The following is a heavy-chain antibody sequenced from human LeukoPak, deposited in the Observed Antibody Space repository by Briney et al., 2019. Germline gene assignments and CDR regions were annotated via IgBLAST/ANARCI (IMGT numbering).Heavy chain of an antibody. CDR2: INHSGTT. CDR1: GYSITSGYY. D-gene: IGHD3-9*01. V-gene: IGHV4-38-2*02. CDR3: ARDRPTGYHDY. Sequence: SETLSLTCTVSGYSITSGYYWGWIRQPPGKGLEWIGSINHSGTTYYNPSLKSRVTISVDTSNNQFSLKLNSVTAADAAVYLCARDRPTGYHDYWGQGTLVTVSS. J-gene: IGHJ4*02.